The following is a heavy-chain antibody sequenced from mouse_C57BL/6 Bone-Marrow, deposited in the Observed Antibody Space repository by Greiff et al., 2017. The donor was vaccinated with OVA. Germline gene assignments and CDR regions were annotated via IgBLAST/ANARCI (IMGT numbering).Heavy chain of an antibody. CDR1: GYTFTSYW. CDR2: IDPSDSYT. Sequence: QVQLQQPGAELVKPGASVKLSCKASGYTFTSYWMQWVKQRPGQGLEWIGEIDPSDSYTNYNQKFKGKATLTVDTSSSTAYMQLSSLTSEDSAVYYCARGYYWDFDVWGTGTTVTVSS. CDR3: ARGYYWDFDV. V-gene: IGHV1-50*01. J-gene: IGHJ1*03. D-gene: IGHD2-2*01.